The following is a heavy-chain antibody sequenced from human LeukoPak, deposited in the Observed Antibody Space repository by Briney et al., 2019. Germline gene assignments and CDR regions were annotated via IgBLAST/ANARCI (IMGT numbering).Heavy chain of an antibody. V-gene: IGHV4-34*01. D-gene: IGHD5-24*01. CDR1: GGSFSGYY. J-gene: IGHJ3*02. CDR3: ARRVPATSGAFDI. CDR2: INHGGST. Sequence: PSETLSLTCAVYGGSFSGYYWSWIRQPPGKGLEWIGEINHGGSTNYNPSLKSRVTISADTSKNQFSLKLSSVTAADTAVYYCARRVPATSGAFDIWGQGTMVTVSS.